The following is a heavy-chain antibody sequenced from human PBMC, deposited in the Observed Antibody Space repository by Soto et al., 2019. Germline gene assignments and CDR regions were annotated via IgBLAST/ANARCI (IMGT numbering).Heavy chain of an antibody. CDR3: ARVGRIAALWDYFDY. Sequence: QVQLVQSGAAVKKPGSSVKVSCKASGGTFSSYAISWVRQAPEQGLEWMGGIIPIFGTANYAQKFQGRVTITADESTSTAYMELSSLRSEDTAVYYCARVGRIAALWDYFDYWGQGTLVTVSS. J-gene: IGHJ4*02. D-gene: IGHD6-13*01. CDR2: IIPIFGTA. CDR1: GGTFSSYA. V-gene: IGHV1-69*01.